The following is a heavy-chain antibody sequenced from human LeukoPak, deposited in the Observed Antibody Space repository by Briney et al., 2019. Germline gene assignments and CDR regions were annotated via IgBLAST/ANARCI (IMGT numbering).Heavy chain of an antibody. J-gene: IGHJ4*02. D-gene: IGHD2-8*01. Sequence: GGSLRLSCAASGFSFSSYSINWVRQAPGKGLEWVSSISSSSSFIYYADSVRGRFTISRDNAKNSLYLQMNSLRAEDTAVYYCVRSSFNDYFHYWGQGTLVTVSS. CDR2: ISSSSSFI. CDR1: GFSFSSYS. V-gene: IGHV3-21*01. CDR3: VRSSFNDYFHY.